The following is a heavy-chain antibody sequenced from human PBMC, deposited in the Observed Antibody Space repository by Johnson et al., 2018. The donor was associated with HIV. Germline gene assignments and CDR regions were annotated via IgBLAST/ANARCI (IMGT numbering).Heavy chain of an antibody. CDR1: GFTFSSYA. CDR3: AREKIRAFDI. V-gene: IGHV3-30-3*01. CDR2: ISYDGTKK. Sequence: QVQLVESGGGLIQPGGSLRLSCAASGFTFSSYAMHWVRQAPGKGLEWVASISYDGTKKYYADSVKGRFTISRDNSKNTLYLQMNSLRAEDTAAYFCAREKIRAFDIWGQGTMVTVSS. J-gene: IGHJ3*02.